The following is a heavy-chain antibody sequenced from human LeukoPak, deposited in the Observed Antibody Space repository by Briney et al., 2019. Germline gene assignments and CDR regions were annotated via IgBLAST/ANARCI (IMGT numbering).Heavy chain of an antibody. V-gene: IGHV3-53*04. J-gene: IGHJ4*02. Sequence: GGSLRLSCAASGFTVSSNYMSWVRRAPGKGLEWVSVIYSGGSTYYADSVKGRFTISRHNPKNTLYLQMNSLRAEDTAVYYCARTSYLKDSRHLYFDYWGQGTLVTVSS. D-gene: IGHD3/OR15-3a*01. CDR2: IYSGGST. CDR3: ARTSYLKDSRHLYFDY. CDR1: GFTVSSNY.